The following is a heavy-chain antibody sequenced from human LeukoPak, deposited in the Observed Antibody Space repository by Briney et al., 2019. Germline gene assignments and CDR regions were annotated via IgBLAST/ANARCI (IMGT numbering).Heavy chain of an antibody. D-gene: IGHD1-1*01. Sequence: GGSLRLSCAASGFTFSSYSMNWVRQAPGEGLEWVSSISSSSSYIYYADSVKGRFTISRDNAKNSLYLQMNSLRAEDTAVYYCAKEQLERRGADAFDIWGQGTMVTVSS. CDR1: GFTFSSYS. CDR2: ISSSSSYI. J-gene: IGHJ3*02. V-gene: IGHV3-21*01. CDR3: AKEQLERRGADAFDI.